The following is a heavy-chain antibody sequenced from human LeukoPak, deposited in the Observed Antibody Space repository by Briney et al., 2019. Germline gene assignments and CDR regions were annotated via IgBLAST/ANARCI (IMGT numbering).Heavy chain of an antibody. CDR2: IYSTGST. V-gene: IGHV4-4*07. J-gene: IGHJ4*02. CDR1: GGSVSSYY. Sequence: SETLSLTCTVSGGSVSSYYWSWIRQPAGKGLEWIGRIYSTGSTKYSPSLESRLTMSLDTSKDQFSLKLTSVTAADTAVYYCARGVVVAGLRYYFDSWGQGSLVSVSS. CDR3: ARGVVVAGLRYYFDS. D-gene: IGHD6-19*01.